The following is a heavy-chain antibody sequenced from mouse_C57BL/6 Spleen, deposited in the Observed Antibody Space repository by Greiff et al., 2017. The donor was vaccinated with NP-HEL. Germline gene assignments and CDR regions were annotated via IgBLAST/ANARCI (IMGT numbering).Heavy chain of an antibody. D-gene: IGHD2-1*01. CDR1: GFTFTDYY. Sequence: EVKVVESGGGLVQPGGSLSLSCAASGFTFTDYYMSWVRQPPGKALEWLGFIRNKANGYTTAYSASVKGRFTISRDNSQSILYLQMNALRAEDSATYYCARYGNYAYAMDYWGQGTSVTVSS. V-gene: IGHV7-3*01. J-gene: IGHJ4*01. CDR2: IRNKANGYTT. CDR3: ARYGNYAYAMDY.